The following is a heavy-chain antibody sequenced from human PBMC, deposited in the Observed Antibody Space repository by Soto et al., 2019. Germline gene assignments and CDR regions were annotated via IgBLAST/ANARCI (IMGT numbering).Heavy chain of an antibody. CDR1: GYTFTGYY. CDR2: INPNSGGT. V-gene: IGHV1-2*02. CDR3: ARVGPNYYDSSGYHPYFDY. D-gene: IGHD3-22*01. Sequence: ASVKVSCKASGYTFTGYYMHWVRQAPGQGLEWMGWINPNSGGTNYAQKFQGRVTMTRYTSISTAYMELSRLRSDDTAVYYCARVGPNYYDSSGYHPYFDYWGQGTLVTVSS. J-gene: IGHJ4*02.